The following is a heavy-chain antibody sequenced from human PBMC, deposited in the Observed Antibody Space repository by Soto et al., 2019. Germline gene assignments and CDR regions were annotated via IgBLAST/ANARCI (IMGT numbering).Heavy chain of an antibody. V-gene: IGHV3-23*01. Sequence: GGSLRLSCAASGFTFSSYAMSWVRQAPGKGLEWVSAISGSSGSTYYADSVKGRFTISRDNSKNTLYLQMNSLRAEDTAVYYCAKVELLYYDFWSGSGWFDPWGQGTLVTVSS. CDR1: GFTFSSYA. J-gene: IGHJ5*02. CDR3: AKVELLYYDFWSGSGWFDP. D-gene: IGHD3-3*01. CDR2: ISGSSGST.